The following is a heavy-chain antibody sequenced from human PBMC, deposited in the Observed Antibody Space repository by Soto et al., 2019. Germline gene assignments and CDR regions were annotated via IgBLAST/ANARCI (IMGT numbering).Heavy chain of an antibody. CDR3: ARDRIPWAGTAYYYGMDV. D-gene: IGHD6-19*01. J-gene: IGHJ6*02. Sequence: GGSLRLSCVASGFTFSSYAMHWVRQAPGKGLEWVAVISYDGSNKYYADSVKGRLTISRDNSKNTLYLQMNSLRAEDTAVYYCARDRIPWAGTAYYYGMDVWGQGTTVTVSS. V-gene: IGHV3-30-3*01. CDR2: ISYDGSNK. CDR1: GFTFSSYA.